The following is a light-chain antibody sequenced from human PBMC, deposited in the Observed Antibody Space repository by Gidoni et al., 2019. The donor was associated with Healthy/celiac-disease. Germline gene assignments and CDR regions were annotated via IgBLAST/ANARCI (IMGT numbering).Light chain of an antibody. Sequence: QSALTQPASVSGSPGQSITSSCTGNSSEVGSYKLVSWYQQHPCKAPKLMIYEVSHRPSGVSTRFSGSKSGTTASLTISGLQAEDEADSYCCSYAGSSTLVFGGGTKLTVL. CDR2: EVS. J-gene: IGLJ2*01. CDR3: CSYAGSSTLV. V-gene: IGLV2-23*02. CDR1: SSEVGSYKL.